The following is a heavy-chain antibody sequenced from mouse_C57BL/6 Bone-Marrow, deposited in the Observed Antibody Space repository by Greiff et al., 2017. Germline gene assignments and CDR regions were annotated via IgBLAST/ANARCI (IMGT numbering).Heavy chain of an antibody. Sequence: DVQLVESGGGLVQPGGSLKLSCAASGFTFSDYYMYWVRQTPEKRLEWVAYISNGGGSTYYPDTVKGRVTISGDNAKNTLYLKMSRLKSEDTAMYYCARQGIVTTKFAYGGQGTLVTVSA. J-gene: IGHJ3*01. CDR1: GFTFSDYY. CDR3: ARQGIVTTKFAY. CDR2: ISNGGGST. D-gene: IGHD2-5*01. V-gene: IGHV5-12*01.